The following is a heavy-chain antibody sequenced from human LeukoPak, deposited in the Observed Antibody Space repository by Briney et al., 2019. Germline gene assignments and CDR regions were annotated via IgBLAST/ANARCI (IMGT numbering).Heavy chain of an antibody. D-gene: IGHD5-12*01. CDR3: AREDVDIGDY. V-gene: IGHV1-2*04. J-gene: IGHJ4*02. CDR1: GYIFTGYY. CDR2: INPNSGDT. Sequence: ASVKVSCKASGYIFTGYYMHWVRQAPGQGLEWMGWINPNSGDTSYAQKFQGWVTMTRDTSISTAYMELSRLRSDDTAVYYCAREDVDIGDYWGQGTLVTVSS.